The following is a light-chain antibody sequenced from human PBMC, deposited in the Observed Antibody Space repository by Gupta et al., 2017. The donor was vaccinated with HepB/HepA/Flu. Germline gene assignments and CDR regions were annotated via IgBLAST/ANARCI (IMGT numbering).Light chain of an antibody. CDR3: SSFTSTTTTLVV. J-gene: IGLJ2*01. V-gene: IGLV2-14*03. CDR2: DVN. Sequence: QSALTQPASVSGSPGQSITISCTGTSSDVGGYNPVAWYQQYSGKAPKLLIYDVNVRPSGISSRFSGSKSGNSASLTISGLQTEDEADYFCSSFTSTTTTLVVFGGGTKLTVL. CDR1: SSDVGGYNP.